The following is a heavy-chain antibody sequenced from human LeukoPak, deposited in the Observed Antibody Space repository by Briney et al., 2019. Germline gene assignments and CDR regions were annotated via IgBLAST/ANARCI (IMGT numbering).Heavy chain of an antibody. CDR1: GGSISSYY. CDR3: ARTAYYYDSSGYFDY. V-gene: IGHV4-30-4*01. Sequence: SETLSLTCTVSGGSISSYYWSWIRQPPGKGLEWIGYIYYSGSTYYNPSLKSRVTISVDTSKNQFSLKLSSVTAADTAVYYCARTAYYYDSSGYFDYWGQGTLVTVSS. D-gene: IGHD3-22*01. CDR2: IYYSGST. J-gene: IGHJ4*02.